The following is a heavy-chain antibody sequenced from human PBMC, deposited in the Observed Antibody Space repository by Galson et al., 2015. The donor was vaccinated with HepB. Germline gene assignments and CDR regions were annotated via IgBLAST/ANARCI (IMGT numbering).Heavy chain of an antibody. V-gene: IGHV1-18*01. D-gene: IGHD6-19*01. J-gene: IGHJ4*02. CDR3: AREDIAVAATKFDY. CDR2: ISAYNGNT. Sequence: SVKVSCKASGYTFTSYGISWVRQAPGQGLEWMGWISAYNGNTNYAQKLQGRVTMTTDTSTSTAYMELRSLRSDDTAVYYCAREDIAVAATKFDYWGQGTLVTVSS. CDR1: GYTFTSYG.